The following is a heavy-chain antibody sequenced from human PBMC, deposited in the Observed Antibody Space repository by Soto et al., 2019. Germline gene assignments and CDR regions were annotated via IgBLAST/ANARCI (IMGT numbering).Heavy chain of an antibody. Sequence: QVQLVQSGAEVKKPGASVTVSCKASGYTFTSYAMHWVRQAPGQRHEWMGWINAGNGNTKYSQKFKGRVTITSNTSAGTAYMVLSRMSTEDTAVYYCARGLTELLWGDGFDIWGQGTMVTGSS. D-gene: IGHD1-26*01. CDR2: INAGNGNT. CDR3: ARGLTELLWGDGFDI. J-gene: IGHJ3*02. CDR1: GYTFTSYA. V-gene: IGHV1-3*01.